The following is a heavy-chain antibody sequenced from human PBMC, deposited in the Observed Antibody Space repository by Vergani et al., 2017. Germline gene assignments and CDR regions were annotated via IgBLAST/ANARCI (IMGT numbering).Heavy chain of an antibody. V-gene: IGHV1-18*01. J-gene: IGHJ5*02. CDR3: ALPDYYDSSGYTGRTRWGSNWFDP. Sequence: QVQLVQSGAELKKPGASVSVSCKGSSHTFQTYGISWVRQAPGKGLEWMAWIRPYTGHTIYAQKFQDRVTMTADTSTNTAYMELSSLRSEDTAVYYCALPDYYDSSGYTGRTRWGSNWFDPWGQGTLVTVSS. CDR1: SHTFQTYG. CDR2: IRPYTGHT. D-gene: IGHD3-22*01.